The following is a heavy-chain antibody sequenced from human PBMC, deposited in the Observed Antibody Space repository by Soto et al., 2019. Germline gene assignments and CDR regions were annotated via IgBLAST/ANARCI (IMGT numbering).Heavy chain of an antibody. Sequence: PSETLSLTCAVSGYSISSGYYWGWIRQPPGKGLEWIGSIYHSGSTYYNPSLKSRVTISVDTSKNQFSLKLSSVTAADTAVYYCARDRVPPAYNWNYGRYYYYGMDVWGQGTTVTVSS. CDR2: IYHSGST. CDR1: GYSISSGYY. V-gene: IGHV4-38-2*02. CDR3: ARDRVPPAYNWNYGRYYYYGMDV. J-gene: IGHJ6*02. D-gene: IGHD1-7*01.